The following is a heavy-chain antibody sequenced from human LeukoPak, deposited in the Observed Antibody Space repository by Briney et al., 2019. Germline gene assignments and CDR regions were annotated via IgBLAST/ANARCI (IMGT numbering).Heavy chain of an antibody. CDR3: AKGPRRMVVAATSDDNDY. Sequence: GGSLRLSCAASGFTFSSYYMNWVRQAPGKGLEWVSSISTSSSYIYYADSVKGRFTISRDNAKKSLYLQMNSLRAEDTAVYYCAKGPRRMVVAATSDDNDYWGQGTLVTVSS. V-gene: IGHV3-21*01. J-gene: IGHJ4*02. CDR1: GFTFSSYY. D-gene: IGHD2-15*01. CDR2: ISTSSSYI.